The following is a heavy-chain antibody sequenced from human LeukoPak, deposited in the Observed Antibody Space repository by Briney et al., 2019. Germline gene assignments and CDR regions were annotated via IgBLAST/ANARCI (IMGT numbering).Heavy chain of an antibody. CDR1: GYTFTIYD. V-gene: IGHV1-8*01. Sequence: GASVSVSFTASGYTFTIYDIDWVRQAPGEGGGRVGGMNPNSGNTGYAQKFQRSVNMTSNTSTSTAYMELSSLRSEDTAVYYCARGWPDIVVVPAAIPFDYWGQGTLVTVSS. J-gene: IGHJ4*02. CDR3: ARGWPDIVVVPAAIPFDY. D-gene: IGHD2-2*01. CDR2: MNPNSGNT.